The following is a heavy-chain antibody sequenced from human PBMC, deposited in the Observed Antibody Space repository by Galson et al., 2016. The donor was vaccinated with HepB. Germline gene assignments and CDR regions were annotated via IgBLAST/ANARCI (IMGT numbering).Heavy chain of an antibody. D-gene: IGHD6-19*01. J-gene: IGHJ4*02. Sequence: GLEWVSAISGDGGSAYYAGSVQGRFTSSRDRSKNTLYLQMNSLRADDTAVYYCARFTQQWLDRVYYFNYWGQGTLVTVSS. CDR2: ISGDGGSA. V-gene: IGHV3-23*01. CDR3: ARFTQQWLDRVYYFNY.